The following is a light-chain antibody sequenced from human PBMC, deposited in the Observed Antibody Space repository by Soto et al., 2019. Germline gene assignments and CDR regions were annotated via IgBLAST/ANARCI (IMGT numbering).Light chain of an antibody. V-gene: IGKV1-39*01. CDR2: TAS. Sequence: DIQMTQSPSSLSASVGDRVTITCRASQSIGHYLSWFQQRPGKAPKVLIYTASSLSTGVPSRFSGSGSGTDFTLTISSLQPEDFATYYCQQSYSVPPTFGQGTKVEIK. CDR1: QSIGHY. J-gene: IGKJ1*01. CDR3: QQSYSVPPT.